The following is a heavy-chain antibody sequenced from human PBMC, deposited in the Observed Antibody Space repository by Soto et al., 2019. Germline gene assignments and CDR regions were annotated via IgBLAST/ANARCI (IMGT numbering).Heavy chain of an antibody. D-gene: IGHD3-16*01. CDR2: ISDYNGNT. CDR1: GYTFTNFG. V-gene: IGHV1-18*01. CDR3: ARGGTPIDS. Sequence: QGHLVQSGAEVKKPGASVKVSCTASGYTFTNFGISWVRQAPGQGLEWLGWISDYNGNTNYAQKFQGRVPMTTDTPTSTAYMWLRSLRSDDTAVYYCARGGTPIDSWGQGTLVTVSS. J-gene: IGHJ4*02.